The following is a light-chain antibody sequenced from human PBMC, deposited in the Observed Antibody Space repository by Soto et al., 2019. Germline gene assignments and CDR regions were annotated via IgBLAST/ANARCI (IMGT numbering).Light chain of an antibody. CDR2: DVS. V-gene: IGLV2-14*01. CDR3: SSYTSSSFYV. J-gene: IGLJ1*01. Sequence: QSALPQPASVSGSPGQSITISCTGTSSDVGGYNYVSWYQQHPGKAPKLMIYDVSNRPSGVSNRFSGSKSGNTASRTIAGLQAEDEAEYYGSSYTSSSFYVFGTGTKLTVL. CDR1: SSDVGGYNY.